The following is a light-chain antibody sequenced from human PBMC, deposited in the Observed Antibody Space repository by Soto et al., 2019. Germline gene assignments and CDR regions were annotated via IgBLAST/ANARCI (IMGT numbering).Light chain of an antibody. J-gene: IGKJ4*01. CDR3: QQRSNWLT. CDR2: DAA. V-gene: IGKV3-11*01. CDR1: QSVSSY. Sequence: EIVLTQSPATLSLSPGERATLSCRASQSVSSYLAWYQQQPGQAPRLLIYDAANRATGIPDRFSGSGSGTDLTLTISRLEPEDCAVYYCQQRSNWLTFGGGTKVEIK.